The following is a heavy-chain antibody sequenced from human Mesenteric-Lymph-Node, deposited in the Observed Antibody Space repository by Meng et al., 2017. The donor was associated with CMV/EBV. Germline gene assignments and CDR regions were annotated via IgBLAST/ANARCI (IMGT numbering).Heavy chain of an antibody. CDR3: ARALYCSSTSCLRAKYYYDSSGYSPLGY. CDR2: MNPNSGNT. J-gene: IGHJ4*02. CDR1: GYTFTSYD. D-gene: IGHD3-22*01. V-gene: IGHV1-8*01. Sequence: ASVKVSCKASGYTFTSYDINWVRQATGQGLEWMGWMNPNSGNTGYAQKFQGRVTMTRNTSISTAYMELSSLRSEDTAVYYCARALYCSSTSCLRAKYYYDSSGYSPLGYWGQGTLVTVSS.